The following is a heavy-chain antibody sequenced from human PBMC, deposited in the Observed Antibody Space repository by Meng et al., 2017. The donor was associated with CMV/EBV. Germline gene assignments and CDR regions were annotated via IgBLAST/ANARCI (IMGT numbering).Heavy chain of an antibody. CDR3: ARSDSSSTTSYYYGMDV. J-gene: IGHJ6*02. CDR1: GGTFSSYA. CDR2: IIPILGIA. V-gene: IGHV1-69*10. Sequence: SVKVSCKASGGTFSSYAISWVRQAPGQGLEWMGGIIPILGIANYAQKFQGRVTITADKSTSTAYMELSSLRSEDTAVYYCARSDSSSTTSYYYGMDVWGQGTTVTVSS. D-gene: IGHD6-6*01.